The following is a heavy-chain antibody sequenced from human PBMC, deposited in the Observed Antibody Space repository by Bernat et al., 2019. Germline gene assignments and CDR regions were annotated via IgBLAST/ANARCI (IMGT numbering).Heavy chain of an antibody. Sequence: EVQLVESGGGLVQPGGSLRLSCSASGFTFNDFAFHWVRQAPGTGLQYVSGVSSSGDNSSYADSVKGRFTISGDNSRNTLYLEMSSLRAEDTAVYFCVKDEYSYGHDAFDIWGQGTMVTVSS. CDR3: VKDEYSYGHDAFDI. CDR1: GFTFNDFA. J-gene: IGHJ3*02. CDR2: VSSSGDNS. D-gene: IGHD5-18*01. V-gene: IGHV3-64D*06.